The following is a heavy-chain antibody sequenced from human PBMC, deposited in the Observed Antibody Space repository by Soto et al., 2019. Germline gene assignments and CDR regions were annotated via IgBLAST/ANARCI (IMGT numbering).Heavy chain of an antibody. J-gene: IGHJ4*02. CDR1: GGTFSSEA. CDR3: ASGPGDYGGNSASDY. CDR2: IIPIFGTA. Sequence: SVKVSCKASGGTFSSEAISWVRQAPGQGLEWMGGIIPIFGTANYAQKFQGRVTITADKSTSTAYMELSSLRSEDTAVYYCASGPGDYGGNSASDYLGQGTLVTVSS. V-gene: IGHV1-69*06. D-gene: IGHD4-17*01.